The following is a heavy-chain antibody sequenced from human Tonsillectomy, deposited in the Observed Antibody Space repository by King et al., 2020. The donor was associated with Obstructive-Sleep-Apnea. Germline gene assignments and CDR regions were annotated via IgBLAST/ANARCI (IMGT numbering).Heavy chain of an antibody. CDR3: TTVWHTWYGGPDF. Sequence: VQLVESGGGLGKPGGSLRLSCAASGFTFNNAWMSWVRQAPGKGLEWVGRIKSKTDGGTTDYAAPVKGRFTIPRDDSKNTLYLQMNSLKTEDTAVYYCTTVWHTWYGGPDFWGQGTLVTVSS. V-gene: IGHV3-15*01. D-gene: IGHD3-10*01. CDR2: IKSKTDGGTT. J-gene: IGHJ4*02. CDR1: GFTFNNAW.